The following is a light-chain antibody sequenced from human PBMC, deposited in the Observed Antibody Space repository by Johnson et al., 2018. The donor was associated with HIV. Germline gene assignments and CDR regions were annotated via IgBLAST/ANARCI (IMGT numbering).Light chain of an antibody. CDR1: SSNIGNNY. Sequence: QSVLTQPPSMSAAPGQKVTISCCGSSSNIGNNYVSWYQQLPGTAPKLLIYENNKRPSGIPDRFSGSKSGTSATLGITGLQTGDEADYYCGTWHSALSGGGVFGTGTRVTVL. CDR3: GTWHSALSGGGV. V-gene: IGLV1-51*02. CDR2: ENN. J-gene: IGLJ1*01.